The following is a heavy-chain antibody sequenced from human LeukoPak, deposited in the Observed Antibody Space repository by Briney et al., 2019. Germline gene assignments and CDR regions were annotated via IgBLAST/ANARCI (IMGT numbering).Heavy chain of an antibody. V-gene: IGHV1-8*01. CDR1: GYTFTSYD. Sequence: GASAKVSCKASGYTFTSYDINWVRQATGQGLEWMGWMNPNSGNTGYAQKFQGRVTMTRNTSISTAYMELSSLRSEDTAVYYCARELPVEQWLVRRDYYYGMDVWGQGTTVIVSS. CDR2: MNPNSGNT. D-gene: IGHD6-19*01. J-gene: IGHJ6*02. CDR3: ARELPVEQWLVRRDYYYGMDV.